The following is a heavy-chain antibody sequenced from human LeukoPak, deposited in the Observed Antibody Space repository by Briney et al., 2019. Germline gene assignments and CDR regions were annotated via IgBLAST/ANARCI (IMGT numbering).Heavy chain of an antibody. J-gene: IGHJ5*02. CDR2: IRSKAYGGTT. D-gene: IGHD1-1*01. V-gene: IGHV3-49*04. CDR3: TRVKRYAPRGASSWFDP. Sequence: GGSLRLSCTASGFTFGDYAMSWVRQAPGKGLEWVGFIRSKAYGGTTEYAASVKGRFTISRDDSKSIAYLQMNSLKTEDTAAYYCTRVKRYAPRGASSWFDPWGQGTLVTVSS. CDR1: GFTFGDYA.